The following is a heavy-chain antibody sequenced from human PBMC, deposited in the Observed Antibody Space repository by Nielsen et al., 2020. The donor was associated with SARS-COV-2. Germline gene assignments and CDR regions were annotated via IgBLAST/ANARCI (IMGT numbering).Heavy chain of an antibody. Sequence: KVSCKGSGYSFTSYWISWVRQMPGKGLEWMGRIDPSDSYTNYSPSFQGHVTISADKSVSTAYLQWSSLKASDTAMYYCARHETRGQQLVPFDFWGQGTLVTVSS. CDR3: ARHETRGQQLVPFDF. D-gene: IGHD6-13*01. V-gene: IGHV5-10-1*01. J-gene: IGHJ4*02. CDR1: GYSFTSYW. CDR2: IDPSDSYT.